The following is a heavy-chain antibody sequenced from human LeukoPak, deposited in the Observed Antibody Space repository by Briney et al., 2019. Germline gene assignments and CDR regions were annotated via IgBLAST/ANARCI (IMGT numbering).Heavy chain of an antibody. V-gene: IGHV7-4-1*02. J-gene: IGHJ3*02. D-gene: IGHD6-19*01. CDR2: INTNTGNP. Sequence: ASVKVSCKASGYTFTSYAIVWVRQAPGQGLEWMGWINTNTGNPTYAQGFTGRFVFSLDTSVSTAYLQISSLKAEDTAVYYCARVRSGWPHDAFDIWGQGTMVTVSS. CDR3: ARVRSGWPHDAFDI. CDR1: GYTFTSYA.